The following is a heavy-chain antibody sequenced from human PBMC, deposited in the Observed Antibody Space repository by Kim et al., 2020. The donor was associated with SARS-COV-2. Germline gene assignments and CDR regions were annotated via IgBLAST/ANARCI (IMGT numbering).Heavy chain of an antibody. CDR2: ISSSSSTI. V-gene: IGHV3-48*04. D-gene: IGHD2-8*02. J-gene: IGHJ4*02. CDR3: ARDHPRSVPTKGTEFDY. CDR1: GFTFSSYS. Sequence: GGSLRLSCAASGFTFSSYSMNWVRQAPGKGLEWVSYISSSSSTIYYADSVKGRFTISRDNAKNSLYLQMNSLRAEDTAVYYCARDHPRSVPTKGTEFDYWGQGTLVTVSS.